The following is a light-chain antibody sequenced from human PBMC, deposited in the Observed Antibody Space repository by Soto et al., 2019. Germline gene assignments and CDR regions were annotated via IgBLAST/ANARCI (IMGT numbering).Light chain of an antibody. V-gene: IGKV3-11*01. Sequence: EIVLTQSPATLSLSPGERTTLSCRASQSVSSYLAWYQQKPGQAPRHLIYDASNRATSIPARFSVSGSGTDFTLTISSLEPEDFAVYYCQQRSNWPPITFGQRTRLEIK. CDR1: QSVSSY. CDR2: DAS. J-gene: IGKJ5*01. CDR3: QQRSNWPPIT.